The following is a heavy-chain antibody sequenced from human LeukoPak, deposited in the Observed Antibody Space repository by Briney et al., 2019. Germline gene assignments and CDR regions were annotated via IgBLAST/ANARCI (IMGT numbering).Heavy chain of an antibody. J-gene: IGHJ6*02. CDR1: GFTFSSYS. CDR2: ISSSSSYI. V-gene: IGHV3-21*01. Sequence: GGSLRLSCAASGFTFSSYSMNWVRQAPGKGLEWVSSISSSSSYIYYADSVKGRFTISRDSAKNSLYLQMNSLRAEDTAVYYCARMSIMVRGMPREMDVWGQGTTVTVSS. CDR3: ARMSIMVRGMPREMDV. D-gene: IGHD3-10*01.